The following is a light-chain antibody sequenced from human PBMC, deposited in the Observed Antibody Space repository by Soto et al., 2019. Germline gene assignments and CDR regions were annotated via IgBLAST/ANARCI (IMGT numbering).Light chain of an antibody. CDR3: QQRSNWLPLT. Sequence: EIVVTQSPAALSLSPGERATLSCRASQSVSSYLAWYQQKPGQAPRLLIYDASNRATGIPARFSGSGSGTDFTLTISRLEPEDFAVYYCQQRSNWLPLTFGGGTKVDIK. CDR2: DAS. CDR1: QSVSSY. J-gene: IGKJ4*01. V-gene: IGKV3-11*01.